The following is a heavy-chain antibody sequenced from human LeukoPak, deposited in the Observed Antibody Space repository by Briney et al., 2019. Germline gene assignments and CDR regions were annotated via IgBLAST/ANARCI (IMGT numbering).Heavy chain of an antibody. CDR2: ISSSSSYI. CDR3: APDIVVVPAAVN. J-gene: IGHJ4*02. CDR1: GFTFSSYS. Sequence: GGSLRLSCAASGFTFSSYSMNWVRQAPGKGLEWVSSISSSSSYIYYADSVKGRFTISRDNAKNSLYLQMNSLRAEDTAVYYCAPDIVVVPAAVNWGQGTLVTVSS. D-gene: IGHD2-2*01. V-gene: IGHV3-21*01.